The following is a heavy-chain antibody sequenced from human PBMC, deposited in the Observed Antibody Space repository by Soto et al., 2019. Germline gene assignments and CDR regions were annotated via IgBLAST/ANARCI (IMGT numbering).Heavy chain of an antibody. J-gene: IGHJ4*02. CDR2: ISAYNGNK. Sequence: QIQLVQSGGKVKKPGASVEVSCKASGYMFTSYGISWVRQAPGQGLEWMAWISAYNGNKKYAQKFQGRVTMTTDTSTSTVSMELQNLRSDDTAIYYCVRTGGGMAARPLDYWGQGTLVTVSS. CDR1: GYMFTSYG. CDR3: VRTGGGMAARPLDY. V-gene: IGHV1-18*04. D-gene: IGHD6-6*01.